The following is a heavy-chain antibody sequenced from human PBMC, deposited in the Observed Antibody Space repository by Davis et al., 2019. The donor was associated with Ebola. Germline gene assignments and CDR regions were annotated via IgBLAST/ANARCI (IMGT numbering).Heavy chain of an antibody. Sequence: GESLKISCEASGFTFSSYAMHWVRQAPGKGLEWVAVISYDGSNKYYADSVKGRFTISRDNSKNTLYLQMNSLRAEDTAVYYCARGFYVDIVATINFDYWGQGTLVTVSS. CDR2: ISYDGSNK. CDR1: GFTFSSYA. J-gene: IGHJ4*02. V-gene: IGHV3-30-3*01. CDR3: ARGFYVDIVATINFDY. D-gene: IGHD5-12*01.